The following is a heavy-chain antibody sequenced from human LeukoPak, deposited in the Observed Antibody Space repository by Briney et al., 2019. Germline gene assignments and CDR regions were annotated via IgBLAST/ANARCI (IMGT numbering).Heavy chain of an antibody. CDR3: AKDRRIAVAKAYGMDV. Sequence: TGGSLRLSCAASGFTFSSYAMSWVRQAPRKGLEWVSAISGSGGSTYYADSVKGRFTISRDNSKNTLYLQMNSLRAEDTAVYYCAKDRRIAVAKAYGMDVWGQGTTVTVSS. CDR1: GFTFSSYA. J-gene: IGHJ6*02. V-gene: IGHV3-23*01. D-gene: IGHD6-19*01. CDR2: ISGSGGST.